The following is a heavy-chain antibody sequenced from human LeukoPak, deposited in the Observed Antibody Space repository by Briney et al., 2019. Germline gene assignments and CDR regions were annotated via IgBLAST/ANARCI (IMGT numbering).Heavy chain of an antibody. Sequence: SETLSLTCGVSGHSMISDYYWGWIRQPPGKGLEWIGNVYYSGSTYYNPSLKSRVTISIDTSKNQFSLKLSSVTAADTAVYYCAKYSTYYPNWFDPWGQGTLVTVSS. J-gene: IGHJ5*02. V-gene: IGHV4-38-2*01. D-gene: IGHD3-10*01. CDR3: AKYSTYYPNWFDP. CDR1: GHSMISDYY. CDR2: VYYSGST.